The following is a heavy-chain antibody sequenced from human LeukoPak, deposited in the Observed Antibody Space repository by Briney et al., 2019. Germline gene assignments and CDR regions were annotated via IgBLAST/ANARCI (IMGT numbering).Heavy chain of an antibody. CDR1: GYTFTSYY. V-gene: IGHV1-8*02. Sequence: GASVKVSCKASGYTFTSYYIHWVRQATGQGLEWMGWMNPNSGNTGYAQKFQGRVTMTRNTSISTAYMELSSLRSEDTAVYYCARNRRYYGSGSYYYGMDVWGQGTTVTVSS. CDR3: ARNRRYYGSGSYYYGMDV. D-gene: IGHD3-10*01. CDR2: MNPNSGNT. J-gene: IGHJ6*02.